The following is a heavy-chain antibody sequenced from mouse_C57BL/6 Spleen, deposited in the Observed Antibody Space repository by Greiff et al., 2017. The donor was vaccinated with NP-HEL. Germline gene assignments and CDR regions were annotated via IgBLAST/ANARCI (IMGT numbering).Heavy chain of an antibody. CDR2: IWRGGST. CDR1: GFSLTSYG. V-gene: IGHV2-5*01. Sequence: VQLQQSGPGLVQPSQSLSITCTVSGFSLTSYGVHWVRQSPGKGLEWLGVIWRGGSTDYNAAFMSRLSITKDNSKSQVFFKMNSLQADDTAIYYCDNNLRGTGTIDYWGQGTTLTVSS. CDR3: DNNLRGTGTIDY. D-gene: IGHD4-1*01. J-gene: IGHJ2*01.